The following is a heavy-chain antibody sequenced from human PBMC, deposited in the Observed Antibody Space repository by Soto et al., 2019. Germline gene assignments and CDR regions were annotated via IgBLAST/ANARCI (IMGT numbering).Heavy chain of an antibody. Sequence: PGGSLRLSCAASGFTFSDYYMSWIRQAPGKGLEWLSYISYSSSTIYYADSVKGRFTISRDNAENSQSLQLSGLRAEDTAVYYCARVTYDSSGSYFMDYWGQGILVTVSS. D-gene: IGHD3-22*01. CDR1: GFTFSDYY. CDR2: ISYSSSTI. J-gene: IGHJ4*02. V-gene: IGHV3-11*01. CDR3: ARVTYDSSGSYFMDY.